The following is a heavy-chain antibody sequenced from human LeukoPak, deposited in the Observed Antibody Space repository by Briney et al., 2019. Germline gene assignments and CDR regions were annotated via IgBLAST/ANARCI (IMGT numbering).Heavy chain of an antibody. V-gene: IGHV4-59*01. Sequence: SETLSLTCTVSGGSISTYFWSWSRQPPGKGLEWIGYIYYSGSTNYNPSLKSRVTISVDTSKNQFSLKLTSVTAADTAVYYCARVRLRYSFDYGGQGTLVTVSS. CDR3: ARVRLRYSFDY. CDR2: IYYSGST. J-gene: IGHJ4*02. CDR1: GGSISTYF. D-gene: IGHD3-16*01.